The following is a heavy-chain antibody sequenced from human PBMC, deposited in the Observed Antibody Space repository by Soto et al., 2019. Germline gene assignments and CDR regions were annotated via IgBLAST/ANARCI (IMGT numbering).Heavy chain of an antibody. CDR3: ARSYSFGGVRPHTFDS. CDR1: GGTFSTSG. V-gene: IGHV1-69*06. CDR2: IIPMFGTT. Sequence: QVQLVQSGAEVKKPGSSVKVSCKASGGTFSTSGISWVRQAPGQGLEWMGGIIPMFGTTNYAQKFQGRVTITADKSTSTAYMEVSSLRSEDTAMYYCARSYSFGGVRPHTFDSWGQGALVTVSS. J-gene: IGHJ4*02. D-gene: IGHD3-16*01.